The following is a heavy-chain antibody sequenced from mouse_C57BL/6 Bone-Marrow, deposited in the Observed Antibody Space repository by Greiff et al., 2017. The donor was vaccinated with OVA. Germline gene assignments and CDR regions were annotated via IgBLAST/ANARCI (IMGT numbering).Heavy chain of an antibody. J-gene: IGHJ2*01. D-gene: IGHD3-3*01. Sequence: VQLQQSGAELVRPGTSVKMSCKASGYTFTNYWIGWAKQRPGHGLEWIGDIYPGGGYTNYNEKFKGKATLTADKSSSPAYMQFSSLTSEDSAIYYCARSGTWTGFDYWGPGTTLTVSS. CDR1: GYTFTNYW. CDR2: IYPGGGYT. V-gene: IGHV1-63*01. CDR3: ARSGTWTGFDY.